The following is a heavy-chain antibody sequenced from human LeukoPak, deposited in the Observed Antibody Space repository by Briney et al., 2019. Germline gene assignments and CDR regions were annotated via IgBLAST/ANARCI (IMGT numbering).Heavy chain of an antibody. J-gene: IGHJ4*02. D-gene: IGHD1-26*01. CDR1: GFTFSSYG. Sequence: PGGSLRLSCAASGFTFSSYGMHWVRQAPGKGLEWVAVIWYDGSNKYYADSVKGRFTISRDNSKNTLYLQMNSLRAEDTAVYYCARDSGSYPATFDYWGQGTLVTVSS. CDR3: ARDSGSYPATFDY. V-gene: IGHV3-33*01. CDR2: IWYDGSNK.